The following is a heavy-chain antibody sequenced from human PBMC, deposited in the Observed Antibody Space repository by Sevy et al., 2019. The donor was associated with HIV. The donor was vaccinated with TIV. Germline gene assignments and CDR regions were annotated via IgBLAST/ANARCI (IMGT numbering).Heavy chain of an antibody. CDR2: ISGSGGGT. CDR1: GFTFSTYA. Sequence: GGSLRLSCAASGFTFSTYAMSWVRQAPGKELEWVSVISGSGGGTYYADSVKGRFTISRDNSKNRLYLQMNSLRAGDLAGYYCAKDAYYYNSSGYSLSQWYYGMDVWGQGTTVTVSS. V-gene: IGHV3-23*01. CDR3: AKDAYYYNSSGYSLSQWYYGMDV. D-gene: IGHD3-22*01. J-gene: IGHJ6*02.